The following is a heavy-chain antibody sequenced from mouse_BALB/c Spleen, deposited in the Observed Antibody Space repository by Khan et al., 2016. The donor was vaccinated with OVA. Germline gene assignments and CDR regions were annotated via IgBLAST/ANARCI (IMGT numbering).Heavy chain of an antibody. CDR2: IDYSGTT. Sequence: EVELVESGPDLLKPSQSLSLTCTVTGYSITSGYSWHWIRQFPGHKLEWMGYIDYSGTTNYNPSLKSRISITREISKNQFFLQLNSVTTEDTATYYCVRWDYWGQGTTLTVSS. CDR3: VRWDY. CDR1: GYSITSGYS. J-gene: IGHJ2*01. V-gene: IGHV3-1*02.